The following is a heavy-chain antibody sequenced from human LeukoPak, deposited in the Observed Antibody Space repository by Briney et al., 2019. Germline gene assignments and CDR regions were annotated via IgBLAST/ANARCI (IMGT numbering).Heavy chain of an antibody. CDR2: ISSSSTYI. CDR1: GFTFSSYS. V-gene: IGHV3-21*01. J-gene: IGHJ5*02. Sequence: GGSLRLSRAASGFTFSSYSMNWVRQAPGKGLEWASSISSSSTYIHYADSVTGRFTISRDNAKNSLYLQMNSLRAEDTAVYFCARAQYDWNLDWFDPWGQGTLVTVSS. D-gene: IGHD1-20*01. CDR3: ARAQYDWNLDWFDP.